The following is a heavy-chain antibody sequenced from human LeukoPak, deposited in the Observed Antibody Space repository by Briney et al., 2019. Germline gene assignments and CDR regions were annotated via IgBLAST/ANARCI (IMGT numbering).Heavy chain of an antibody. CDR2: ISSSGSTI. CDR3: AKLTRQQLVIAFDI. J-gene: IGHJ3*02. Sequence: PGGSLRLSCAASGFTFSDYYMSWIRQAPGKGLEWVSYISSSGSTIYYADSVKGRFTISRDNSKNTVYLQMNSLRAEDTAVYYCAKLTRQQLVIAFDIWGQGTMVTVSS. V-gene: IGHV3-11*01. D-gene: IGHD6-13*01. CDR1: GFTFSDYY.